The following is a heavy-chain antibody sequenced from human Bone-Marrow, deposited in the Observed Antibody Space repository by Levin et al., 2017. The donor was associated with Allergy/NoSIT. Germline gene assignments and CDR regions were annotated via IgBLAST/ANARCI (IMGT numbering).Heavy chain of an antibody. CDR3: AKVASGSYTYYSYGMDV. CDR1: GFTFRDQY. J-gene: IGHJ6*02. Sequence: GGSLRLSCAASGFTFRDQYMSWIRQAPGKGLEWISYISSSGSSGNTIHYADSVKGRFTISRDNAKDSLFLQMNSLRAEDTAVYYCAKVASGSYTYYSYGMDVWGQGTTVTVSS. V-gene: IGHV3-11*01. D-gene: IGHD1-26*01. CDR2: ISSSGSSGNTI.